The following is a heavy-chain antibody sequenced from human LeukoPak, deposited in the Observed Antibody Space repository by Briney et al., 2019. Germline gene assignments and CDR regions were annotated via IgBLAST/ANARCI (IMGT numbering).Heavy chain of an antibody. D-gene: IGHD6-13*01. CDR3: ARTTEAHSWRTRYYDYYMDV. V-gene: IGHV4-59*01. Sequence: SETLSLTCTVSGGSISSYYWSWLRQPPGKGLEWVGYIYYSGSTNYNPSLKSRVTISVDTSKNQFSLKLSAVTAADTAVYYCARTTEAHSWRTRYYDYYMDVWGKGTTVTVSS. CDR1: GGSISSYY. CDR2: IYYSGST. J-gene: IGHJ6*03.